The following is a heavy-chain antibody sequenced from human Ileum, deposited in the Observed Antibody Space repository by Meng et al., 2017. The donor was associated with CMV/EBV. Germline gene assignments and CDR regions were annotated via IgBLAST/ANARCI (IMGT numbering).Heavy chain of an antibody. V-gene: IGHV2-5*01. Sequence: SGPTLVKPTQTLTLTCTFSGFSLSTSGVGVAWIRQPPGKALEWLALIYRNDDKRYISSLKSRLTVTKDTSKNQVVLTMTNMDPVDTATYYCAHNSHHPWGTYRDYYFDYWGQGTLVTVSS. CDR1: GFSLSTSGVG. J-gene: IGHJ4*02. CDR2: IYRNDDK. D-gene: IGHD3-16*02. CDR3: AHNSHHPWGTYRDYYFDY.